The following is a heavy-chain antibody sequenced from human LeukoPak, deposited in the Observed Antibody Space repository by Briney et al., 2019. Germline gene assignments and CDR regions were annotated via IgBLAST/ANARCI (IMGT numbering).Heavy chain of an antibody. J-gene: IGHJ5*02. V-gene: IGHV4-59*08. D-gene: IGHD6-13*01. CDR1: GGSISSYY. Sequence: SETLSLTCTVSGGSISSYYWSWIRQPPGKGLEWIGYIYYSGSTNYNPSLKSRVTISVDTSKNQFSLKLSSVTAADTAVYYCARTSKAAAKFHPWGQGTLVTVSS. CDR2: IYYSGST. CDR3: ARTSKAAAKFHP.